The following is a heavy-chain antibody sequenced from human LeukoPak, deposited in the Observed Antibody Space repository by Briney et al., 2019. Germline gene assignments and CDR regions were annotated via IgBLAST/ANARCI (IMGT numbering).Heavy chain of an antibody. J-gene: IGHJ4*02. V-gene: IGHV4-34*09. CDR2: INHFGST. CDR3: ARGYGNYTSGFDH. D-gene: IGHD3-3*01. Sequence: SETLSLTCAVYGGSFSGYYWNWIRQPPGKGLEWIGEINHFGSTNYNPSLKSRVAMSVDTSENQFSLRLSSVTAADTAIYYCARGYGNYTSGFDHWGQGTLVTVSS. CDR1: GGSFSGYY.